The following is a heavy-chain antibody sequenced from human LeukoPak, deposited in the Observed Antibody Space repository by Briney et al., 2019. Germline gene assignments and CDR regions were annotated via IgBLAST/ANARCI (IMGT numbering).Heavy chain of an antibody. D-gene: IGHD5-24*01. V-gene: IGHV4-31*03. Sequence: PSQTLSLTCTVSGGSISCGDFYWSWIRQHPGKGLEWIGYIYYSGTTYYSPSLKSRVTISLDTTKNQFSLKLSSVTAADTAVYYCARDGDGSGVAKYWGQGTLVTVSS. CDR1: GGSISCGDFY. CDR2: IYYSGTT. J-gene: IGHJ4*02. CDR3: ARDGDGSGVAKY.